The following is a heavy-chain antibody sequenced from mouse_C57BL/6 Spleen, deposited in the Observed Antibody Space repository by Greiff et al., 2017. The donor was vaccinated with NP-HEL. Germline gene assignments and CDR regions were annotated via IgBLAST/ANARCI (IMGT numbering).Heavy chain of an antibody. D-gene: IGHD3-2*01. CDR1: GYTFTSYW. Sequence: QVQLQQPGTELVKPGASVKLSRKASGYTFTSYWMHWVKQRPGQGLEWIGNINPSNGGTNYNEKFKSKATLTVDKSSSTAYMQLSSLTSEDSAVYYCARETASGQGDFDYWGQGTTLTVSS. V-gene: IGHV1-53*01. J-gene: IGHJ2*01. CDR2: INPSNGGT. CDR3: ARETASGQGDFDY.